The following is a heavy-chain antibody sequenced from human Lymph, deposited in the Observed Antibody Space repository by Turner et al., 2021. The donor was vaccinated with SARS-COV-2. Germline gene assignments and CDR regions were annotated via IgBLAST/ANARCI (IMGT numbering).Heavy chain of an antibody. V-gene: IGHV3-43*02. CDR1: GFTFDDYA. CDR2: ISGDGGST. J-gene: IGHJ4*02. Sequence: EVQLVESGGGVVQPGGSLRLSCAASGFTFDDYAMHWVRQAPGKGLEWVSLISGDGGSTYYADSVKGRFTISRDDSKNSQYLQINSLRTEDTALYYCAKEGLSGRRLQFVPYFAYWGQGTLVSVSS. D-gene: IGHD5-12*01. CDR3: AKEGLSGRRLQFVPYFAY.